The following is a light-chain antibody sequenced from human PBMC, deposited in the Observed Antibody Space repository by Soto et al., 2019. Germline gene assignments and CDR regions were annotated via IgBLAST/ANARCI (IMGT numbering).Light chain of an antibody. CDR2: DVS. CDR3: NSYTSSSTLV. J-gene: IGLJ1*01. Sequence: QSVLTQPASVSGSPGQSITISCTGTSRDVGGYNYVSWYQQHPGKAPKLMIYDVSYRPSGVSTRFSGSKSGNTASLTISGLQAEDEADYYCNSYTSSSTLVFGTGTKLTVL. CDR1: SRDVGGYNY. V-gene: IGLV2-14*03.